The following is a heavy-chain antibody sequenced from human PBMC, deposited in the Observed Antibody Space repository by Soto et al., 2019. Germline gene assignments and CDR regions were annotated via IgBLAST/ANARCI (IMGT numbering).Heavy chain of an antibody. D-gene: IGHD3-9*01. CDR1: GFTFSSYA. Sequence: GGSLRLSCAASGFTFSSYAMSWVRQAPGKGLEWVSAISGSGGSTYYADSVKGRFTISRDNSKNTLYLQMNSLRAEDTAVYYCAKEGYDILTGYPLGAFDIWGQGTMVTVSS. V-gene: IGHV3-23*01. CDR3: AKEGYDILTGYPLGAFDI. J-gene: IGHJ3*02. CDR2: ISGSGGST.